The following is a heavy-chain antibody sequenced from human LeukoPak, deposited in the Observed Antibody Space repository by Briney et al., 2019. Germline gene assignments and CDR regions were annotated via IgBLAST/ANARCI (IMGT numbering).Heavy chain of an antibody. CDR3: ARGSRDCYDSSGYYFQH. D-gene: IGHD3-22*01. CDR1: GGSISSGGYS. Sequence: SETLSLTCAVSGGSISSGGYSWSWIRQPPGKGLEWIGYIYHSGSTYYNPSLKSRVTISVDRSKNQFSLKLSSVTAADTAVYYCARGSRDCYDSSGYYFQHWGQGTLVTVSS. CDR2: IYHSGST. J-gene: IGHJ1*01. V-gene: IGHV4-30-2*01.